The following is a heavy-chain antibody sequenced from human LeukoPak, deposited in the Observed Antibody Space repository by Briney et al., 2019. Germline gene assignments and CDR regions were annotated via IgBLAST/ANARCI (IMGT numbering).Heavy chain of an antibody. J-gene: IGHJ3*02. Sequence: GGSLRLSCAASGFTFSSYAMSWVRQAPGKGLEWVSAISGSGGSTYYADSVKGRFTISRDNSKNTLYLQMNSLRAEDSAVYYCAKDLETITMIVVVITDAFDIWGQGTMVTVSS. CDR2: ISGSGGST. CDR3: AKDLETITMIVVVITDAFDI. CDR1: GFTFSSYA. D-gene: IGHD3-22*01. V-gene: IGHV3-23*01.